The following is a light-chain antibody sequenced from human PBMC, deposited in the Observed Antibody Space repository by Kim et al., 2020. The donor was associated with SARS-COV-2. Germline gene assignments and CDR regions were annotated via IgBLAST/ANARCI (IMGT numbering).Light chain of an antibody. Sequence: ALGQTVRITCQGDSLRRSYASLYQQRPGQAPVLVIFGQKSRPSGIPDRFSGSSSGNTSSLTITGAQAEDEADYYCNSRDSSANHLVFGGGTQLTVL. CDR3: NSRDSSANHLV. V-gene: IGLV3-19*01. CDR2: GQK. J-gene: IGLJ3*02. CDR1: SLRRSY.